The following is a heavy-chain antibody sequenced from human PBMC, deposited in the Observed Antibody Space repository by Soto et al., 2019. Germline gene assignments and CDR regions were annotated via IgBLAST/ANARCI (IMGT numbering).Heavy chain of an antibody. J-gene: IGHJ4*02. CDR1: GGSISSYY. Sequence: SETLSLTCTVSGGSISSYYWSWIRQPPGKGLEWIGYIYYSGSTNYNPSLKSRVTISVDTSKNQFSLKLSSVTAADTAVYYCARMGIAGQKVDYWGQGTLVTVSS. CDR2: IYYSGST. D-gene: IGHD6-13*01. V-gene: IGHV4-59*01. CDR3: ARMGIAGQKVDY.